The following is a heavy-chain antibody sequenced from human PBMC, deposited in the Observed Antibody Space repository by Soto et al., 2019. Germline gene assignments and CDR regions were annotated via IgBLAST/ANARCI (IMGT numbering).Heavy chain of an antibody. J-gene: IGHJ4*02. CDR1: GDNLDSHS. CDR2: IIPMIGMV. Sequence: GASVKVSCKASGDNLDSHSFSWVRQAPGQGLEWMGRIIPMIGMVNYGHKFQGRVTITADKSTNTAYMELSSLRSDDTAVYYCATEGEVTPKYLDFWGQGTLVTVSS. D-gene: IGHD4-4*01. V-gene: IGHV1-69*04. CDR3: ATEGEVTPKYLDF.